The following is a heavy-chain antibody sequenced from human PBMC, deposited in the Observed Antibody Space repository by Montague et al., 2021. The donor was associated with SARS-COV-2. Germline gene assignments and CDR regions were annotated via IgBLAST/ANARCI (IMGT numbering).Heavy chain of an antibody. CDR1: GFTFSSYD. J-gene: IGHJ6*02. CDR2: IWYDGSNQ. D-gene: IGHD3-10*01. V-gene: IGHV3-33*08. CDR3: AREYSAPRWFGEYNRYGMDV. Sequence: SMRLSCEACGFTFSSYDMHWVRQAPGKGLEWVAVIWYDGSNQYYGDSVKGRFTISRDNSKNTLYLQMNSLRAEDTAVYYCAREYSAPRWFGEYNRYGMDVWGQGTTVTVSS.